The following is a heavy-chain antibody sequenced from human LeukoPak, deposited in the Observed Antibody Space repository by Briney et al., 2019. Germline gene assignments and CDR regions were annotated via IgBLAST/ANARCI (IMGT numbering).Heavy chain of an antibody. J-gene: IGHJ3*02. V-gene: IGHV3-7*01. D-gene: IGHD3-9*01. CDR1: GFTFSSYW. Sequence: GGSLRLSCAASGFTFSSYWMSWVRQAPGKGLEWVANIKQEGSEKYYVDSVNGRFTISRDNAKDSLFLQMNSLRAEDTAVYYCARRTILTGYYDAFDIWGQGTMVTVSS. CDR2: IKQEGSEK. CDR3: ARRTILTGYYDAFDI.